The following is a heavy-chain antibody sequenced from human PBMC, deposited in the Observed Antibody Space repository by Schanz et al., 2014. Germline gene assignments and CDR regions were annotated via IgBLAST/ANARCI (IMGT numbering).Heavy chain of an antibody. CDR3: ARGTDWNLHY. J-gene: IGHJ4*02. V-gene: IGHV3-33*01. CDR2: MSYDGSIK. D-gene: IGHD1-1*01. Sequence: QVQLVESGGGVVQPGRSLRLSCAASGFTFSSYGMHWVRQAPGKGLEWVAAMSYDGSIKYYGDSVKGRFTISRDNSKNILYLQMNSLRAGDTAVYYCARGTDWNLHYWGQGALVTVSS. CDR1: GFTFSSYG.